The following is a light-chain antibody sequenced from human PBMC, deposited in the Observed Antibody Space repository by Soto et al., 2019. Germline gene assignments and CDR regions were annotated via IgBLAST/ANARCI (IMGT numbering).Light chain of an antibody. CDR1: QTVGSR. CDR3: HQRKSWPRT. CDR2: GSS. V-gene: IGKV3-11*01. Sequence: EIVLTQSPATLSSSPGERATLSCRASQTVGSRLAWYQHKPGQAPRLLIYGSSNRATGIPARFSGSGSGTDFTLTISSLEPEDFAVYYCHQRKSWPRTFGQGTKVDIK. J-gene: IGKJ1*01.